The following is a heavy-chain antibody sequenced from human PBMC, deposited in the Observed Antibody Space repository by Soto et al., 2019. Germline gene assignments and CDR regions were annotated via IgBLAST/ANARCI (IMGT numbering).Heavy chain of an antibody. CDR1: GFTFTSSA. CDR3: AADIYYDSSGEEPFQH. Sequence: ASVKVSCKASGFTFTSSAVQWVRQARGQRLEWIGWIVVGSGNTNYAQKFQERVTITRDMSTSTAYMELSSLRSEDTAVYYCAADIYYDSSGEEPFQHWGQGTLVTVSS. J-gene: IGHJ1*01. CDR2: IVVGSGNT. V-gene: IGHV1-58*01. D-gene: IGHD3-22*01.